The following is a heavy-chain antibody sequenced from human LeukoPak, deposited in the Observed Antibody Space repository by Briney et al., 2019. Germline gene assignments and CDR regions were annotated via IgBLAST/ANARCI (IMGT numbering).Heavy chain of an antibody. CDR3: ARAPLHCSGGSCYDVYFDY. Sequence: ASVKVSCKASGYTFTIYYMHWVRQAPGQGLEWMGWINPNSGGTNYAQRFQGRVTMTRDTSISTAYMELSRLRSDDTAVYYCARAPLHCSGGSCYDVYFDYWGQGTLVTVSS. CDR2: INPNSGGT. V-gene: IGHV1-2*02. CDR1: GYTFTIYY. D-gene: IGHD2-15*01. J-gene: IGHJ4*02.